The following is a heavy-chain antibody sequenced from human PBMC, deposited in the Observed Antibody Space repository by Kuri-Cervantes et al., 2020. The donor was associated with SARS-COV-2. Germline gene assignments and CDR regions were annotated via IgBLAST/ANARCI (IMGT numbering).Heavy chain of an antibody. J-gene: IGHJ6*03. Sequence: GESLKISCAASGFTFDDYAMHWVRQAPGKGLEWVSLISWDGGSTYYADSVKGRFTISRDNAKNSLYLQMKSLRAEDTAVYYCARGSGHDFWSGYLNYYYYYMDVWGKGTTVTVSS. V-gene: IGHV3-43D*03. CDR1: GFTFDDYA. CDR2: ISWDGGST. D-gene: IGHD3-3*01. CDR3: ARGSGHDFWSGYLNYYYYYMDV.